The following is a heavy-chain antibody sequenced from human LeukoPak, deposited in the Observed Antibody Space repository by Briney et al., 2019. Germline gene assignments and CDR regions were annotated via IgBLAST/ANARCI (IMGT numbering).Heavy chain of an antibody. V-gene: IGHV4-39*01. D-gene: IGHD3-3*01. Sequence: PSETLSLTCTVSGDSISSRSNYWAWIRQSPGKGLEWIGSMFYSGTSSYNPSLRSRVTISGDTSKSQFSLKLSSVTAADTAVYYCARVHASRRYYDFWSGYPDYWGQGTLVTVSS. CDR1: GDSISSRSNY. CDR2: MFYSGTS. CDR3: ARVHASRRYYDFWSGYPDY. J-gene: IGHJ4*02.